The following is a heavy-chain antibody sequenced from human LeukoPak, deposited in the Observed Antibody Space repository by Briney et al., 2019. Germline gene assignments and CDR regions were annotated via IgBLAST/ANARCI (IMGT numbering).Heavy chain of an antibody. CDR1: GGTGGTFSSYA. CDR3: ARDPTNNRWFGELLSFDY. Sequence: SVKVSCKASGGTGGTFSSYAINWVRQAPGQGLEWMGGIIPVFGTTNYAQKFQARVTITTDESTSTVYMELSSLRSEDTAVYYCARDPTNNRWFGELLSFDYWGQGTLVTVSS. D-gene: IGHD3-10*01. CDR2: IIPVFGTT. V-gene: IGHV1-69*05. J-gene: IGHJ4*02.